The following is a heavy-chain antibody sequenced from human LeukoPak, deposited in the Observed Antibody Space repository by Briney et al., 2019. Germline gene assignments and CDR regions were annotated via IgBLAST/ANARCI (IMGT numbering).Heavy chain of an antibody. CDR3: ATIAVAGLDAFDI. CDR2: IIPIFGTA. J-gene: IGHJ3*02. D-gene: IGHD6-19*01. CDR1: GGTFSSYA. Sequence: GASVKVSCKASGGTFSSYAISWVRQAPGQGLEWMGGIIPIFGTANYAQKFQGRVTITADESTSTAYMELGSLRSEDTAVYYCATIAVAGLDAFDIWGQGTMVTVSS. V-gene: IGHV1-69*13.